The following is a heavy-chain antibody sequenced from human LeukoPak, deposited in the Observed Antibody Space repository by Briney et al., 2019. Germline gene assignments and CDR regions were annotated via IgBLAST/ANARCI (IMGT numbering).Heavy chain of an antibody. CDR1: GGTFSSYA. Sequence: ASVKVSCKASGGTFSSYAISWVRQAPGQGLEWMGRIIPILGIANYAQKFQGRVTITADKSTSTAYMEPSSLRSDDTAIYYCARSFAGSSGPREDYWGQGTLVTVSS. V-gene: IGHV1-69*04. J-gene: IGHJ4*02. CDR2: IIPILGIA. CDR3: ARSFAGSSGPREDY. D-gene: IGHD6-19*01.